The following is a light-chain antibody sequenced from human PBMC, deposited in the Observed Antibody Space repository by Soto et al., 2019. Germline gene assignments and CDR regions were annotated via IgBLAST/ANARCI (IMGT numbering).Light chain of an antibody. CDR3: QQYNSYST. CDR1: QSISSW. CDR2: KAS. Sequence: DFQMTQSPSTLSASVGDRVTITCRASQSISSWLAWYQQKPGKAPKLLIYKASSLESGVPSRFSGSGSGTEFTLTIISLQPDDFATYYCQQYNSYSTFGQGTKVEIK. V-gene: IGKV1-5*03. J-gene: IGKJ1*01.